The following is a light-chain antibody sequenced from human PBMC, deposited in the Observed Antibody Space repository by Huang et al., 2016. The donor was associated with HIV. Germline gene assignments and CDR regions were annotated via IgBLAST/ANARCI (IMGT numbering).Light chain of an antibody. CDR2: AAS. V-gene: IGKV1-27*01. J-gene: IGKJ1*01. Sequence: QMTQSPPSLSASIGDRVTLTCRASRDISTFLTWYQQKPGKPPRLLIYAASILHSCVPSRFSGGGAGKNFTLAVSSLQPEDVANYYCQKYDSARLTFGQGTKV. CDR1: RDISTF. CDR3: QKYDSARLT.